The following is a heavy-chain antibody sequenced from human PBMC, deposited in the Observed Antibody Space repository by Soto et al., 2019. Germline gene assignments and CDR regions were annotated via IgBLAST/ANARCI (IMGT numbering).Heavy chain of an antibody. Sequence: PSETLSLTCAVYGGSFSGYYWSWIRQPPGKGLEWIGETNHSGSTNYNPSLKSRVTISVDTSKNQFSLKLSSVTAADTAVYYCARGLWFGARPRKRTNNWFDPWGQGTLVTVSS. CDR1: GGSFSGYY. J-gene: IGHJ5*02. V-gene: IGHV4-34*01. CDR3: ARGLWFGARPRKRTNNWFDP. CDR2: TNHSGST. D-gene: IGHD3-10*01.